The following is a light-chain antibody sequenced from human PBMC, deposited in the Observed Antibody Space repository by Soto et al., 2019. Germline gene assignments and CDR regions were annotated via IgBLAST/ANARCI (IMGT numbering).Light chain of an antibody. CDR2: WAS. Sequence: DIVMTQSPDSLAVSLGERATINCRSSQSVLYSSNNKNYLAWYQQKPGQPPKLLIYWASTRESGVPDRFSGGGSGTDFTLTISSLQAEDVADYYCQQYYSTPLTFGGGTKVEIK. CDR3: QQYYSTPLT. J-gene: IGKJ4*01. V-gene: IGKV4-1*01. CDR1: QSVLYSSNNKNY.